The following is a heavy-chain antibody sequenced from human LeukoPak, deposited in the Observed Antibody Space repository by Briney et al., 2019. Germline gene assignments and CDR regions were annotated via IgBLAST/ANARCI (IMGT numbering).Heavy chain of an antibody. D-gene: IGHD3-10*01. CDR1: GGSISSYY. J-gene: IGHJ6*03. CDR2: IYYSGST. Sequence: SETLSLTCTVSGGSISSYYWTWIRQPPGKGLEGIGSIYYSGSTYYNPSLKSRVTISVDTSKNQFSLKLSSVTAADTAVYYCARDNMVRGVIKNYYYMDVWGKGTTVTGSS. V-gene: IGHV4-59*12. CDR3: ARDNMVRGVIKNYYYMDV.